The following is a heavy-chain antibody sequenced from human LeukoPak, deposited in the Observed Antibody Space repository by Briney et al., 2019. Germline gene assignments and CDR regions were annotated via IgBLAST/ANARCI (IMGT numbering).Heavy chain of an antibody. CDR1: GFTFSSYW. D-gene: IGHD1-26*01. CDR2: IKQDGSEK. CDR3: ARTEQVGATLFDY. Sequence: GGSLRLSCAGSGFTFSSYWMSWVRQAPGKGLEWVANIKQDGSEKYYVDSVKGRFTISRDNAKNSLYLQMNSLRAEDTAVYYCARTEQVGATLFDYWGQGTLVTVSS. V-gene: IGHV3-7*01. J-gene: IGHJ4*02.